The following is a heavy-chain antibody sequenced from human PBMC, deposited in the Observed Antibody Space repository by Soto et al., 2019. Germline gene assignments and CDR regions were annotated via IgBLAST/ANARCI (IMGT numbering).Heavy chain of an antibody. CDR1: GGSISSGDYY. D-gene: IGHD3-3*01. Sequence: SETLSLTCTVSGGSISSGDYYWSWIRQPPGKGLEWIGYIYYSGITYYNPSLKSRVTISVDTSKNQFSLKLTSVTAADTAVYYCARMGDFWSGPGELDPWGQGTLVTVSS. CDR2: IYYSGIT. CDR3: ARMGDFWSGPGELDP. J-gene: IGHJ5*02. V-gene: IGHV4-30-4*01.